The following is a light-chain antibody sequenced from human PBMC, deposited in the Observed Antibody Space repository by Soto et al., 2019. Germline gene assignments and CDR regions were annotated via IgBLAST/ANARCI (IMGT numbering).Light chain of an antibody. CDR3: QKYNGALWT. V-gene: IGKV1-27*01. CDR1: QGISNY. CDR2: AAS. Sequence: DIPLTQSPSSLSASVGDRVTITCRASQGISNYVAWYQQKPGKVPKLLIYAASALQLGVPSRFSGSGSGTDFTLTISSLQPEDVATYYCQKYNGALWTFGQGTKAEIK. J-gene: IGKJ1*01.